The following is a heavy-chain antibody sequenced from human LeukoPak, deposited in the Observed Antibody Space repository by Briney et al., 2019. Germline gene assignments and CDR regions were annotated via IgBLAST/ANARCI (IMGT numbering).Heavy chain of an antibody. V-gene: IGHV1-18*01. CDR2: IGTYTGNT. Sequence: GAAVNVSCKASRYIFTRYGIAWLRHAPGQGLEDVGWIGTYTGNTKYGQNFKSRVTMTTDTSTSTAYMELRSLRSDDTAVYFCARGGLDYDAARVAYYYMDVWGKGTTVTVSS. CDR3: ARGGLDYDAARVAYYYMDV. J-gene: IGHJ6*03. D-gene: IGHD4/OR15-4a*01. CDR1: RYIFTRYG.